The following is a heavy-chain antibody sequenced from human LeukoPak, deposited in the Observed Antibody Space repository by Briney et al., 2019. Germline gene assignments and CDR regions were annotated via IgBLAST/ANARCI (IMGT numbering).Heavy chain of an antibody. Sequence: GGSLRLSCAASGFTFSSYSMNWVRQAPGKGLEWVSSISSSSSYIYYADSVKGRFTISRDNAKNSLYLQMNSLRAEDTAVYYCARDGAGSHLSPFYYWGQGTLVTVSS. V-gene: IGHV3-21*01. CDR3: ARDGAGSHLSPFYY. CDR2: ISSSSSYI. CDR1: GFTFSSYS. J-gene: IGHJ4*02. D-gene: IGHD6-19*01.